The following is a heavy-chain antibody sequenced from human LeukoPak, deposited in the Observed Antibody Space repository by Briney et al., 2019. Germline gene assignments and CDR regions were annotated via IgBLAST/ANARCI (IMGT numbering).Heavy chain of an antibody. CDR3: ARWGTYSSSWLGAFDI. D-gene: IGHD6-13*01. CDR1: GFTFSSYS. CDR2: ISSSSSYI. V-gene: IGHV3-21*04. J-gene: IGHJ3*02. Sequence: GGSLRLSCAASGFTFSSYSMNWVRQAPGKGLEWVSSISSSSSYIYYADSVKGRFTISRDNAKNSLHLQMNSLRAEDTAVYYCARWGTYSSSWLGAFDIWGQGTMVTVSS.